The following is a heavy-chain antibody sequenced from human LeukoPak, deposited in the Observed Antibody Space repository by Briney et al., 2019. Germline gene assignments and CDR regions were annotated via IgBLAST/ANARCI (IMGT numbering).Heavy chain of an antibody. J-gene: IGHJ4*02. D-gene: IGHD3-10*01. CDR1: GLTVGSNY. CDR2: IYRGGIT. CDR3: ARVDGSGSYYNKPLDY. Sequence: GGSLRLSCAASGLTVGSNYMSWVRQAPGKGLEWVSIIYRGGITHYADSVKGRFTISRDNSKNTLFLQMNSLRAEDTAVYYCARVDGSGSYYNKPLDYWGQGTLVTVSS. V-gene: IGHV3-66*01.